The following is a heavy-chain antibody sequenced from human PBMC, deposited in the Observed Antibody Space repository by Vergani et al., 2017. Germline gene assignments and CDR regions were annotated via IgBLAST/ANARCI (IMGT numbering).Heavy chain of an antibody. CDR1: GFTFTSYG. J-gene: IGHJ4*02. D-gene: IGHD4-17*01. Sequence: EVQLLESGGGLVQPGESLRLSCTVSGFTFTSYGISWVRQAPGKGLEWVSGISASGGSTYYTDSVKGRFIISRDISKNTLYLQMNSLRAEDTAVYYCAREGDYGDYVFDYWGQGTLVTVSS. V-gene: IGHV3-23*01. CDR3: AREGDYGDYVFDY. CDR2: ISASGGST.